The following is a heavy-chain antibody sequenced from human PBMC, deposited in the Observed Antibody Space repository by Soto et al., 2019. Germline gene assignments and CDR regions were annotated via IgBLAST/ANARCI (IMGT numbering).Heavy chain of an antibody. Sequence: PGGSLRLSCTASGFTLSRFAMHWVRQAPGKGLEWVSATSHDDSNRYYADSVQGRFTISRDNSKNTLYLQMNSLKVEDTAVYYCASSTFFPDSRGYHFKNLDSWGQGTLGTVS. CDR2: TSHDDSNR. V-gene: IGHV3-30*01. D-gene: IGHD3-22*01. J-gene: IGHJ5*01. CDR3: ASSTFFPDSRGYHFKNLDS. CDR1: GFTLSRFA.